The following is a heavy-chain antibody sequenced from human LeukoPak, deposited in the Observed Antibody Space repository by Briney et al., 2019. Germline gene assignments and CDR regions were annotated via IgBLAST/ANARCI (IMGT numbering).Heavy chain of an antibody. CDR1: GGTFSSYP. CDR3: ETSWHDFWSGYPHYYYYMDV. Sequence: SVKVSCKSSGGTFSSYPISWVRQAPGQGLEWMGGIIPNFGTANYAQKFQGRVMITTDESTSTEYMELSSLRSEDTAVYYCETSWHDFWSGYPHYYYYMDVWGKGTTVTVSS. V-gene: IGHV1-69*05. D-gene: IGHD3-3*01. CDR2: IIPNFGTA. J-gene: IGHJ6*03.